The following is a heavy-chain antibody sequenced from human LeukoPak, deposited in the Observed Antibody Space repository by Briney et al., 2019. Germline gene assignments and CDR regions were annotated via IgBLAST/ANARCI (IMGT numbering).Heavy chain of an antibody. CDR2: ISYDGSNK. Sequence: GGSLRLSCAASGFTFSSYGMHWVRQAPGKGLEWVAVISYDGSNKYYADSVKGRFTISRDNSKNTLYLQMNSLKTEDTAVYYCTARFKYSSSSFFDYWGQGTLVTVSS. D-gene: IGHD6-6*01. CDR1: GFTFSSYG. V-gene: IGHV3-30*03. J-gene: IGHJ4*02. CDR3: TARFKYSSSSFFDY.